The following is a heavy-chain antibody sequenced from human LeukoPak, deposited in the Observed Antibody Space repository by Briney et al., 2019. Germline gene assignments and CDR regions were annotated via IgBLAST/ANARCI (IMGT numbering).Heavy chain of an antibody. J-gene: IGHJ4*02. V-gene: IGHV3-11*04. CDR2: ISSTSSTK. CDR1: EFTFSDYY. CDR3: ARCGDGLPCDFDY. D-gene: IGHD3-10*01. Sequence: PGGSLRLSCAASEFTFSDYYMSWIRQAPGKGLAWVSYISSTSSTKYYADSVKGRFTISRDNAKSSLYLQMNSLRAEDTAAYYCARCGDGLPCDFDYWGQGTLVTVSS.